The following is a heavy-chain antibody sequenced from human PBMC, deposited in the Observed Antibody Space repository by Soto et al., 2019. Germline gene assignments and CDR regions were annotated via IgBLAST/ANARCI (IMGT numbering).Heavy chain of an antibody. CDR1: GFTFNNYA. V-gene: IGHV3-23*01. J-gene: IGHJ4*02. Sequence: EVQLLESGGGLVQPGGSLRLSCAASGFTFNNYAMTWVRQAPGKGLEWVSAISGGGDTTSYADSVKGRFTVSRDGSKNTLYLQMSSLRADDPVLYFCAKGRGGSGSLTPRVDFWGQGTLVTVSS. D-gene: IGHD3-10*01. CDR3: AKGRGGSGSLTPRVDF. CDR2: ISGGGDTT.